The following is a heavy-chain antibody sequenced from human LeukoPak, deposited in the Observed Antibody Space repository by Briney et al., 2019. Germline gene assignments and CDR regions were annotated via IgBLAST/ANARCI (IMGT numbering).Heavy chain of an antibody. CDR1: GGSISSGGYY. D-gene: IGHD3-16*01. CDR2: IYYSGST. J-gene: IGHJ4*02. Sequence: SETLSLTCTVSGGSISSGGYYWSWIRQHPGKGLEWIGYIYYSGSTYYNPSLKSRVTISVDTSKNQFSLKLSSVTAADTAVYYCAREYVDHFDYWAREPWSPSPQ. CDR3: AREYVDHFDY. V-gene: IGHV4-31*03.